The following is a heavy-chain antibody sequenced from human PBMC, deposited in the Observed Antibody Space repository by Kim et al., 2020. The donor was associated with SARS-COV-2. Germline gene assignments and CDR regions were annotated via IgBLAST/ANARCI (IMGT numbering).Heavy chain of an antibody. CDR1: GYTFIDYG. J-gene: IGHJ4*02. CDR3: ARWDKTKLTLLDS. V-gene: IGHV1-18*01. CDR2: ISPSNGNT. D-gene: IGHD1-26*01. Sequence: ASVKVSCQASGYTFIDYGIAWVRLAAGQGPEWLGWISPSNGNTKSAQKVRDRVTLTTDISTRTAYLDLGGLTPDDTGTYFCARWDKTKLTLLDSWGQGTQLSVSS.